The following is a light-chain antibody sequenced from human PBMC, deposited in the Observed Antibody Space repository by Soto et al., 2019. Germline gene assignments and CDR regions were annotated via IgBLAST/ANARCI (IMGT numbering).Light chain of an antibody. CDR2: EES. V-gene: IGKV1-9*01. Sequence: DIHLTQSPSSLSASVGDRVTITCRASQAITNNLAWYQQKPGNPPKLLIYEESTLHSGVPSRFSGRKVGTQFILTIDSLQPEDFATYFCQQVNSYPRTFGVGTKVEIK. CDR1: QAITNN. J-gene: IGKJ4*01. CDR3: QQVNSYPRT.